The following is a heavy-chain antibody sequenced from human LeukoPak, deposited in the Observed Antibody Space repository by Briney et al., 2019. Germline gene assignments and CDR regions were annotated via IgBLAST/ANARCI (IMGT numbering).Heavy chain of an antibody. D-gene: IGHD6-19*01. CDR3: ARIIAVARNFDY. J-gene: IGHJ4*02. CDR1: GGSMSSYY. V-gene: IGHV4-59*08. Sequence: SETLSLTCSVSGGSMSSYYWSWIRQPPGKGLEWIGYMYYGGSTNYNPSLKSRVTISVDTSKNQFSLKLSSVTAADTAVYYCARIIAVARNFDYWGQGTLVTVSS. CDR2: MYYGGST.